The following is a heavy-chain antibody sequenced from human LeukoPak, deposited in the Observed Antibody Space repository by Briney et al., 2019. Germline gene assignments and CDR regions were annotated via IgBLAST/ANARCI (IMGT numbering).Heavy chain of an antibody. CDR1: EFTITRDA. V-gene: IGHV3-49*04. J-gene: IGHJ4*02. CDR3: TSFYYYGSGSSLIDY. D-gene: IGHD3-10*01. Sequence: GGSLRLSCAASEFTITRDAMTWVRQAPGKGLEWVGFIRSKAYGGTTEYAASVKGRFTISRDDSKSIAYLQMNSLKTEDTAVYYCTSFYYYGSGSSLIDYWGQGTLVTVSS. CDR2: IRSKAYGGTT.